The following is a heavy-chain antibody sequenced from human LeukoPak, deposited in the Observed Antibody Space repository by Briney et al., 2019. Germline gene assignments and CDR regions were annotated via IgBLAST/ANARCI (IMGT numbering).Heavy chain of an antibody. Sequence: SVNVSFKASGGTFISYAISWVRQAPGQGLEWMGGIIPMFGTAHYAQKFQGRVTITTDESTSTAYMELSSLRSEDTAVYYCARDLGMRGYYYMDVWGKGTTVTVSS. CDR3: ARDLGMRGYYYMDV. V-gene: IGHV1-69*05. CDR2: IIPMFGTA. CDR1: GGTFISYA. J-gene: IGHJ6*03.